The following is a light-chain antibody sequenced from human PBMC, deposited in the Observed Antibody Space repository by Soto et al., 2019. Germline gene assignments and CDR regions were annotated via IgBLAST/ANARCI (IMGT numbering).Light chain of an antibody. CDR1: QGISSY. V-gene: IGKV1-9*01. CDR3: KQLNS. CDR2: DAS. J-gene: IGKJ4*01. Sequence: DIQLTQSPSFLSASVGDRVTITCRASQGISSYLAWYQQKPGKAPKRLIYDASTLQSGVPARVSGSGSGTTITLTVSSLQPEYFATYYYKQLNSFGGGTKVEIK.